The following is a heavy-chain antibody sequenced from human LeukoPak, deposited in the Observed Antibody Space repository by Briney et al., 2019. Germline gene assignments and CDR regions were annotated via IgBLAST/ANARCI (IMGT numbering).Heavy chain of an antibody. D-gene: IGHD3-9*01. CDR3: ARSPTAYYDILTGYPSYYFDY. J-gene: IGHJ4*02. Sequence: GGSLRLSCAASGFTFSSYWMHWVRQAPGKGLVWVSRINSDGSSTSYADSVKGRFTISRDNAKNTLYLQMNSLRAEDTAVYYCARSPTAYYDILTGYPSYYFDYWGQGTLVTVSS. CDR2: INSDGSST. V-gene: IGHV3-74*01. CDR1: GFTFSSYW.